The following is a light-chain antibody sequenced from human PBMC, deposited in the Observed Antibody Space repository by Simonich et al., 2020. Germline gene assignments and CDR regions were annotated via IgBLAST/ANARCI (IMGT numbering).Light chain of an antibody. CDR3: QQYGSSPFT. CDR1: QSVSSN. V-gene: IGKV3-15*01. CDR2: GAS. J-gene: IGKJ4*01. Sequence: EIVMTQSPATLSVSPGERATLSCRASQSVSSNLAWYPQKPGQDPRLLIYGASTRATGIPARFSGSGSGTEFTLTISSMQSEDFAVYYCQQYGSSPFTFGGGTKVEIK.